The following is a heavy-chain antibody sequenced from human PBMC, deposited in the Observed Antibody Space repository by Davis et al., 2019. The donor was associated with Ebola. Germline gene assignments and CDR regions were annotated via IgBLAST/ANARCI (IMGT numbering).Heavy chain of an antibody. CDR3: TRGEHILTVLIIGGDY. V-gene: IGHV1-2*02. Sequence: ASVKVSCKASGYTFTDYYMHWVRQAPGQGLEWMAWMNPKVGGTKYDQKFQGRVRMTRDTSTATVYLELNRLTSDDTAVYYCTRGEHILTVLIIGGDYWGQGTRVTVSS. D-gene: IGHD3-9*01. J-gene: IGHJ4*02. CDR1: GYTFTDYY. CDR2: MNPKVGGT.